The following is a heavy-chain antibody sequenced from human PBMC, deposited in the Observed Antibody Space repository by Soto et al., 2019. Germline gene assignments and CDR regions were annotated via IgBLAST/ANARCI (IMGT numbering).Heavy chain of an antibody. CDR1: GFTFSSYA. CDR3: ANLFWSGYQHDFDY. CDR2: ISGSGGST. D-gene: IGHD3-3*01. J-gene: IGHJ4*02. Sequence: SLRLSCASSGFTFSSYAMSWVRQAPGKGLEWVSAISGSGGSTYYADSVKGRFTISRDNSKNTLYLQMNSLRAEDTAVYYCANLFWSGYQHDFDYWGQGTLVTVSS. V-gene: IGHV3-23*01.